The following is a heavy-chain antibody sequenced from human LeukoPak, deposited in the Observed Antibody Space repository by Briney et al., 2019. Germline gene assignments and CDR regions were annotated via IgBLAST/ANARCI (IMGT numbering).Heavy chain of an antibody. CDR3: ALSPYDSSGFYHY. J-gene: IGHJ4*02. Sequence: GASVKVSCKASGGTFSSYAISWVRQAPGQGLEWMGRIIPILGIANYAQKFQGRVTITADKSTSTAYMELSSLRSEDTAVYYCALSPYDSSGFYHYWGQGTLVTVSS. D-gene: IGHD3-22*01. CDR2: IIPILGIA. CDR1: GGTFSSYA. V-gene: IGHV1-69*04.